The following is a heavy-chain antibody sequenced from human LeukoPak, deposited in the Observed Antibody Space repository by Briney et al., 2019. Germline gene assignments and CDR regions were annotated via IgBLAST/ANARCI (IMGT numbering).Heavy chain of an antibody. V-gene: IGHV4-61*02. CDR3: ARDSVSGGYDSMATT. D-gene: IGHD5-12*01. CDR1: GGSISSSSYY. CDR2: IYTSGST. Sequence: SETLSLTCTVSGGSISSSSYYWSWIRQPAGKGLEWIGRIYTSGSTNYNPSLKSRVTMSVDTSKNQFSLKLSSVTAADTAVYYCARDSVSGGYDSMATTWGQGTLVTVSS. J-gene: IGHJ5*02.